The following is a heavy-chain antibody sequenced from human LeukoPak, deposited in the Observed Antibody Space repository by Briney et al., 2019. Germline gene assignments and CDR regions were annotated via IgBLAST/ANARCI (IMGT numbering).Heavy chain of an antibody. CDR2: IKQDVNEK. V-gene: IGHV3-7*01. CDR1: GFTFNSYW. J-gene: IGHJ6*03. D-gene: IGHD3-9*01. CDR3: ARESRGYDILTGKYHRGYYSYYMDV. Sequence: GGSLRLSCAASGFTFNSYWMSWVRQAPGKGLEWVANIKQDVNEKYYVDSVKGRFTISRDNAKNSLYLQMNSLRAEDTAVYYCARESRGYDILTGKYHRGYYSYYMDVWGKGTTVTISS.